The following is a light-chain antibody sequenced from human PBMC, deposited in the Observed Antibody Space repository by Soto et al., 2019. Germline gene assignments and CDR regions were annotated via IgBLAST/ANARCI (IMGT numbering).Light chain of an antibody. CDR1: GSDVGGYNY. Sequence: QSALTQPASVSGSPGQSITISCTGTGSDVGGYNYVSWYQQHPGKAPKLMIYAVSNRPSGVSNRFSGSKSGNTASLTISGLQAEDEADYYCSSYTSSSTLLFGGGTQLTVL. J-gene: IGLJ2*01. V-gene: IGLV2-14*01. CDR3: SSYTSSSTLL. CDR2: AVS.